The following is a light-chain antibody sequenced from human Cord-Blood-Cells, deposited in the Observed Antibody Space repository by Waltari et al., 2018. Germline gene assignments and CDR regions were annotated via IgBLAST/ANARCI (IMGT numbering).Light chain of an antibody. J-gene: IGKJ4*01. CDR3: QQRSNWPPT. CDR1: QSVSSY. V-gene: IGKV3-11*01. Sequence: EIVLTQSPATLSLSPGERATLSCRASQSVSSYLAWYHQKPDQVPRLLVYDASNSATGIPARFSGSGSGTDFSLTISSLEPEDFAVYYCQQRSNWPPTFGGGTKVEIK. CDR2: DAS.